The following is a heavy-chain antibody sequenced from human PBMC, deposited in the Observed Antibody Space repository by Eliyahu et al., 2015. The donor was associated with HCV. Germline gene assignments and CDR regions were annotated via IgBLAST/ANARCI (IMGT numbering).Heavy chain of an antibody. J-gene: IGHJ6*03. CDR2: IKSKTXGXTT. Sequence: EVQLVESGGGLVKPGGSLRLSCAAXGFTXSKXXMSWVRQAPGKGLEXIGRIKSKTXGXTTDYAAPVKGRFTISRDDSKSTLYLQMNSLKTEDTAVYYCTTGAPGGFDYYLDVWGQGITVTVSS. CDR1: GFTXSKXX. CDR3: TTGAPGGFDYYLDV. V-gene: IGHV3-15*01. D-gene: IGHD3-10*01.